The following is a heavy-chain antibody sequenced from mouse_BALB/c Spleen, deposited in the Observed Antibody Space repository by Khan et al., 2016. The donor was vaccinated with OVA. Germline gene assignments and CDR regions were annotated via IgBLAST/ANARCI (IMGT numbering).Heavy chain of an antibody. CDR2: IRSGGST. CDR3: ARNSYMYDLTF. J-gene: IGHJ3*01. Sequence: QVQLKQSGPGLVQSSQSLSITCTVSGFSLNTYGIHWIRQSQGKGLEWLGVIRSGGSTDDNGAFISRLNITKDNSKSQVFFKMNSLQADETAIYYCARNSYMYDLTFWGRETLVTVTA. D-gene: IGHD2-14*01. CDR1: GFSLNTYG. V-gene: IGHV2-2*01.